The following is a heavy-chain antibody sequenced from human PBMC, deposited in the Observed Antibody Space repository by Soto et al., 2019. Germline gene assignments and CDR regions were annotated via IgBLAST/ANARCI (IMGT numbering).Heavy chain of an antibody. CDR2: ISYDGSNK. CDR1: GFTFSSYG. CDR3: AKALGYCPNGVCPNIDY. Sequence: GWSLRLSCAASGFTFSSYGMHWVRQAPGKGLEWVAVISYDGSNKYYADSVKGRFTISRDNSKNTLYLQMNSLRAEDTAVYYCAKALGYCPNGVCPNIDYWGQGTPVTVSS. J-gene: IGHJ4*02. V-gene: IGHV3-30*18. D-gene: IGHD2-8*01.